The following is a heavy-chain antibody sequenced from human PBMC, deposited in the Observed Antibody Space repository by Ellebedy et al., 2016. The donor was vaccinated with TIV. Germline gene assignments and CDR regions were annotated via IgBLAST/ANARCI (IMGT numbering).Heavy chain of an antibody. Sequence: GESLKISXVVSGITFSSYSMNWVRQAPGKGLEWVSSISSDENYIYYRDSLKGRFTIPRDNAKNSLCLQMNSLRAEDTAVYYCATYPVSYYFDGPFEYWGLGALVTVSS. CDR3: ATYPVSYYFDGPFEY. CDR2: ISSDENYI. CDR1: GITFSSYS. D-gene: IGHD3-22*01. J-gene: IGHJ4*02. V-gene: IGHV3-21*01.